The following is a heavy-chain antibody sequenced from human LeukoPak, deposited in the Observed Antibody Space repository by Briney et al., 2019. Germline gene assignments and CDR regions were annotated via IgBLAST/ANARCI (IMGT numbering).Heavy chain of an antibody. CDR2: VSGYNGNT. J-gene: IGHJ6*02. CDR1: GYSFTSNG. D-gene: IGHD2-15*01. CDR3: AREWRHCSGGNCNTPSGGMDV. Sequence: ASVKVSCKASGYSFTSNGISWVRQAPGQGLEWMGWVSGYNGNTNHVQKPQGRVTMTTDTSTSTAYMELRSLRSDDTAVYYCAREWRHCSGGNCNTPSGGMDVWGQGTTVTVSS. V-gene: IGHV1-18*01.